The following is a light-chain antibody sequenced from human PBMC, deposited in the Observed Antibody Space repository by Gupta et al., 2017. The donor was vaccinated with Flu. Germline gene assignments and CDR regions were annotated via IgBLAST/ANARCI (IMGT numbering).Light chain of an antibody. J-gene: IGKJ4*01. CDR3: QQSQSSWLT. CDR2: VAS. CDR1: EIINTY. V-gene: IGKV1-39*01. Sequence: PSSLSASVGDRVTITCRTSEIINTYLNWYQQKPGKAPKLLIYVASHLQSGVPSRFSGSGSGTDVTLTISNIQLEDFATYYCQQSQSSWLTFGGGTKVEI.